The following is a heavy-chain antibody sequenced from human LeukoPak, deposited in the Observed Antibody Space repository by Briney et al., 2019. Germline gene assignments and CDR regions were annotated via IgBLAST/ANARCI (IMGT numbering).Heavy chain of an antibody. J-gene: IGHJ6*03. CDR1: GLTFSSYA. CDR3: ATGPLSDSNYYMDV. Sequence: GGSLRLSCAASGLTFSSYAMSWVRQAPGKGLKWVSVIAGSGTATNYADSANGRFTISRDNSKNTLYLQMNSLRVADPAAHYCATGPLSDSNYYMDVWGRGTTVTVSS. V-gene: IGHV3-23*01. CDR2: IAGSGTAT.